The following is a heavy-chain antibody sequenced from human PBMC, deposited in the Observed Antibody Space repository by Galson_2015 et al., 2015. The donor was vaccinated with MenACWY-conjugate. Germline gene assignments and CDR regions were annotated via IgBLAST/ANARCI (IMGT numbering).Heavy chain of an antibody. D-gene: IGHD3/OR15-3a*01. J-gene: IGHJ4*02. CDR1: GFTFNNFG. V-gene: IGHV3-30*15. CDR3: ARDKFRFCTTSACSGAWDS. CDR2: SSYDGSVK. Sequence: SLRLSCAASGFTFNNFGIHWVRRAPGKGLEWVAFSSYDGSVKSYADSVKGRFAISRDNSENTLYLQMSSLSIDDTAVYYCARDKFRFCTTSACSGAWDSWGQGTPVTVSS.